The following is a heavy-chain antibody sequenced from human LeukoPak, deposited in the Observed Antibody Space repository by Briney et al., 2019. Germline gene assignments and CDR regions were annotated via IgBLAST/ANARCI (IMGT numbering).Heavy chain of an antibody. D-gene: IGHD5-12*01. CDR2: ISGSGGST. CDR3: AKESRGYSGYVFDY. CDR1: GSTFSSYA. V-gene: IGHV3-23*01. J-gene: IGHJ4*02. Sequence: GESLRLSCAASGSTFSSYAMSWVRQAPGKGLEWVSAISGSGGSTYYADSVKGRFTISRDNAKNTLFLQMNSLRAEDTAVYYCAKESRGYSGYVFDYWGQGTLVTVSS.